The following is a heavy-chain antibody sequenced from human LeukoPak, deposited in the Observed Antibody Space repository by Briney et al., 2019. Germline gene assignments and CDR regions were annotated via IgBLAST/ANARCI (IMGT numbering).Heavy chain of an antibody. D-gene: IGHD2/OR15-2a*01. V-gene: IGHV3-48*03. CDR2: ISSSGSTI. CDR3: ASLSIRRALRRREDNWFDP. J-gene: IGHJ5*02. CDR1: GFTFSSYE. Sequence: GGSLRPSCAASGFTFSSYEMNWVRQAPGKGLEWVSYISSSGSTIYYADSVKGRFTISRDNAKNSLYLQMNSLRAEDTAVYYCASLSIRRALRRREDNWFDPWGREPWSPSPQ.